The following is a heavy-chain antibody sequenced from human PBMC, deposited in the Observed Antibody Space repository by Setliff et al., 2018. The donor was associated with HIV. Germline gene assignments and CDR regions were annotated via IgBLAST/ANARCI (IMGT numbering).Heavy chain of an antibody. CDR2: IRYDGSYA. D-gene: IGHD6-25*01. V-gene: IGHV3-30*02. CDR1: GFIFSRYG. CDR3: AKDQSSAGYYFDS. J-gene: IGHJ4*02. Sequence: GGSLRLSCAAPGFIFSRYGMHWVRQAPGKGLDWVAFIRYDGSYAYYADSVKGRFSVSRDNSNKTLYLQMNSLRAEDTAVYYCAKDQSSAGYYFDSWGQGTLVTVSS.